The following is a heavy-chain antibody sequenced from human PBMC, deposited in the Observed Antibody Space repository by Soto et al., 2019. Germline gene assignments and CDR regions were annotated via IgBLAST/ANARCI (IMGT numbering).Heavy chain of an antibody. CDR3: AKTESFNGYHNAFDY. Sequence: GGSLRLSCAASGFSFSGYAVTWVRQAPGKWLEWVSAISGSGASTYYADSVKGRFTISRDNPKNTLHLQMNSLRAEDTALYYCAKTESFNGYHNAFDYWGRGXQVTVYS. CDR1: GFSFSGYA. J-gene: IGHJ4*02. V-gene: IGHV3-23*01. CDR2: ISGSGAST. D-gene: IGHD2-8*01.